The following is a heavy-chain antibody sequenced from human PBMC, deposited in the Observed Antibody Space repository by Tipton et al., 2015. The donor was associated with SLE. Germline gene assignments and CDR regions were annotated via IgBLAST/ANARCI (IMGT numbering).Heavy chain of an antibody. J-gene: IGHJ2*01. V-gene: IGHV4-4*02. CDR2: IYHSGST. Sequence: TLSLTCAVSGGSISSNNWWSWVRQPPGKGLEWIGEIYHSGSTNYNPSLRSRVTISVDKSKNQFSLKLSSVTAADTALYYCAREDNYYWYFDLWGRGTLVTVSS. D-gene: IGHD2-15*01. CDR3: AREDNYYWYFDL. CDR1: GGSISSNNW.